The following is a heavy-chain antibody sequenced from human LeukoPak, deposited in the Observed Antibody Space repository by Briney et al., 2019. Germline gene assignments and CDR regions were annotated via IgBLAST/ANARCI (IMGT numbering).Heavy chain of an antibody. D-gene: IGHD6-13*01. Sequence: SETLSLTCTVSGGSISSYYWSWIRQPPGKRLEWIGYIYYSGSTNYNPSLKSRVTISVDTSKNQFSLKLSSVTAADTAVYYCARESSSWSNWFDPWGQGTLVTVSS. CDR3: ARESSSWSNWFDP. J-gene: IGHJ5*02. V-gene: IGHV4-59*12. CDR2: IYYSGST. CDR1: GGSISSYY.